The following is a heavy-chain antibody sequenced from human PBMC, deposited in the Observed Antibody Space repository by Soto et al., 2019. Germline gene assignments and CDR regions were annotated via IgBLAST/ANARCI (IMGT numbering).Heavy chain of an antibody. CDR2: MYNTGST. J-gene: IGHJ6*02. CDR1: GGSISSYY. Sequence: SSETLSLTCTVSGGSISSYYWSWIRQPPGKGLEWIGYMYNTGSTIYNPSLKSRVTISVDKSKNQFSLKLNSVTAADTAMFYCATQGFYRMGVWGRGTTVTVSS. V-gene: IGHV4-59*12. CDR3: ATQGFYRMGV.